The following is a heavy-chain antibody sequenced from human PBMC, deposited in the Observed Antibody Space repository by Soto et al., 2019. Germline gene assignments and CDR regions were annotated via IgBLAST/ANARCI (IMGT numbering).Heavy chain of an antibody. V-gene: IGHV4-4*02. CDR2: IYHSGST. CDR1: GGSISSSNW. J-gene: IGHJ1*01. CDR3: ARNGGGYSSSWYGAREYFQH. D-gene: IGHD6-13*01. Sequence: SETLSLTCAVSGGSISSSNWWSWVRQPPGKVLEWIGEIYHSGSTKYNPSLKSRVTISVDKSKNQFSLKMSSVTAADTAVYYCARNGGGYSSSWYGAREYFQHWGQGTLVTFS.